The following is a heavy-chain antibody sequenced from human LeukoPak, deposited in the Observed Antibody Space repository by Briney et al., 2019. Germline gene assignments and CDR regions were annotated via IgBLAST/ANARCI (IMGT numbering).Heavy chain of an antibody. D-gene: IGHD2-15*01. Sequence: SETLSLTCTVSGGFINNYYWSWIRQPAGKGLEWIGRIYTRGSTNYNPSLKSRVTMSADTSKNQFSLKLSSVTAADTAIYYCARGRYCSADICSGGDAFDIWGQGTMVSVSS. J-gene: IGHJ3*02. CDR2: IYTRGST. CDR3: ARGRYCSADICSGGDAFDI. CDR1: GGFINNYY. V-gene: IGHV4-4*07.